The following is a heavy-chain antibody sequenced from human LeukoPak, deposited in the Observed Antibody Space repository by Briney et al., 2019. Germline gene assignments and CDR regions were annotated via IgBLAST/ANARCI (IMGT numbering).Heavy chain of an antibody. CDR1: GGSFSGYY. Sequence: SETLSLTCAVYGGSFSGYYWSWIRQPPGKGLEWIGKINHSGSTNYNPSLKSRVTISVDTSKNQFSLKLSSVTAADTAVYYCARTRLYYDFWSGYPRGPFDYWGQGTLVTVSS. J-gene: IGHJ4*02. CDR3: ARTRLYYDFWSGYPRGPFDY. CDR2: INHSGST. V-gene: IGHV4-34*01. D-gene: IGHD3-3*01.